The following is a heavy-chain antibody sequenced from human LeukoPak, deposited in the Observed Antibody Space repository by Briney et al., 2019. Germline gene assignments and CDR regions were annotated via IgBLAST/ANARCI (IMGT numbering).Heavy chain of an antibody. CDR3: ARIRSSEWLRTGYSSSWYYYYGMDV. CDR1: GGSISSYY. CDR2: IYYSGST. D-gene: IGHD6-13*01. V-gene: IGHV4-59*01. J-gene: IGHJ6*02. Sequence: SETLSLTCAVSGGSISSYYWSWIRQPPGKGLEWIGYIYYSGSTNYNPSLKSRVTISVETSKNQFSLKLSSVTAADTAVYYCARIRSSEWLRTGYSSSWYYYYGMDVWGQGTTVTVSS.